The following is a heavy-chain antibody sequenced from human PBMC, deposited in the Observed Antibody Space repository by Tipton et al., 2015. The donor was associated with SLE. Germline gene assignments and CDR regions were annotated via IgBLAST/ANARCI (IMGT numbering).Heavy chain of an antibody. CDR3: ARQGRDWRSGGVNNWFDP. Sequence: TLSLTCTVSGGSISGYYWSWIRQAPGKGLEWIGYIYYTGSAYSNLSLRSRVTMSVDTSKNQFSLKLGSVTAADTAVYYCARQGRDWRSGGVNNWFDPWGQGTLVTVSA. V-gene: IGHV4-59*08. CDR2: IYYTGSA. D-gene: IGHD3-16*01. J-gene: IGHJ5*02. CDR1: GGSISGYY.